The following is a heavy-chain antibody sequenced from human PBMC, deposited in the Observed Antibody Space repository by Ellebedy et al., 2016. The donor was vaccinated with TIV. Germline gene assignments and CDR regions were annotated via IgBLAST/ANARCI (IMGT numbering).Heavy chain of an antibody. J-gene: IGHJ4*02. CDR1: GFTFSSYG. Sequence: PGGSLRLSCAASGFTFSSYGMHWVRQAPGKGLEWVAVIWYDGSNKYYADSVKGRFTISRDNSKNTLYLQMNSLRAEDTAVYYCARDVQVPYSSGLDYWGQGTLVTVSS. D-gene: IGHD6-19*01. CDR3: ARDVQVPYSSGLDY. CDR2: IWYDGSNK. V-gene: IGHV3-33*01.